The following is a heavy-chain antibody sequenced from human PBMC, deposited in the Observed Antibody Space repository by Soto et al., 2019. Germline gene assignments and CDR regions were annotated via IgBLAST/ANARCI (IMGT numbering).Heavy chain of an antibody. CDR1: GFIFSNNG. CDR2: MSYDGCDT. J-gene: IGHJ4*02. Sequence: GGSLRLSCVGSGFIFSNNGMHWVRQTPGKGLEWVAFMSYDGCDTFYADSVKGRFTISRDNSKNTLFLHMSNLRPEDTAMYYCTIVRVADSALDHWGQGTLVTVSS. D-gene: IGHD3-10*02. V-gene: IGHV3-30*02. CDR3: TIVRVADSALDH.